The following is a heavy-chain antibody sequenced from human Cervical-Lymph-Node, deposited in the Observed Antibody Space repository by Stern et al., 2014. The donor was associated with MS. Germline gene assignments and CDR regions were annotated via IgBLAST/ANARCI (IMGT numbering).Heavy chain of an antibody. D-gene: IGHD6-19*01. CDR1: GYTFTSYY. CDR2: INPSGGST. V-gene: IGHV1-46*01. CDR3: AREVAGHRLGMMDV. J-gene: IGHJ6*02. Sequence: QVQMGQSGPEVKKPGASVKVSSQASGYTFTSYYIHWVRQAPGQGLEWMGIINPSGGSTSYAQKFQGRVTMTRDTSTSTVYMELSSLRSEDTAVYYCAREVAGHRLGMMDVWGQGTTVTVSS.